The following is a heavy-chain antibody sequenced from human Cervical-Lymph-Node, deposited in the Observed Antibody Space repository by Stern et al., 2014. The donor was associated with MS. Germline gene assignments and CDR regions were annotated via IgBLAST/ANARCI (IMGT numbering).Heavy chain of an antibody. J-gene: IGHJ4*02. CDR3: ARGRDGYKSHFDY. CDR1: GGSISSGGYY. CDR2: IYYSGST. V-gene: IGHV4-31*03. Sequence: QVQLQESGPGLVKPSQTRSLTCTVSGGSISSGGYYWSWIRQHPGKGLEWIGYIYYSGSTYYNPSLKSRVTISVDTSKNQFSLKLSSVTAADTAVYYCARGRDGYKSHFDYWGQGTLVTVSS. D-gene: IGHD5-24*01.